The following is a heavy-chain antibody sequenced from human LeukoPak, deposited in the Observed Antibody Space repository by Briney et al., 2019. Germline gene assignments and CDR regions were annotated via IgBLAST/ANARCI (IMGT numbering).Heavy chain of an antibody. D-gene: IGHD3-16*02. V-gene: IGHV3-23*01. CDR2: ISGSGVDA. Sequence: PGGSLRLSCAASGFTFSSYAMSWVRQAPGKGLEWVSSISGSGVDAYYADSVQGRFTLSRDNSENILYLQIDYLGVEDTAVYYWGKGGGGYQLLSEEWAILYCDVWGHGTFVTVSS. CDR1: GFTFSSYA. CDR3: GKGGGGYQLLSEEWAILYCDV. J-gene: IGHJ3*01.